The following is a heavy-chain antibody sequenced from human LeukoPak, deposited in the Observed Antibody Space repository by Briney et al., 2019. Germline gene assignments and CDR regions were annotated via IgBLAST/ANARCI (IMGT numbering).Heavy chain of an antibody. Sequence: GGSLRLSCAGSGLTFSSYWMHWVRQAPGKGLEWVANIKLDGSEKNYVDSVKGRFTISRDNTKNSLYLQMYSLRVEDTAVFYCARDQYDTWSRRGNFDSWGQGTLVIVSS. CDR2: IKLDGSEK. CDR3: ARDQYDTWSRRGNFDS. D-gene: IGHD3-3*01. V-gene: IGHV3-7*03. CDR1: GLTFSSYW. J-gene: IGHJ4*02.